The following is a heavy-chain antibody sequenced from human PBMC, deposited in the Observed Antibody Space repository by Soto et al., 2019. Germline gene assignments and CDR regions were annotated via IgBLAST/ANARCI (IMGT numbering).Heavy chain of an antibody. CDR1: GFTFSSYA. CDR3: AKRGRGYSFVY. CDR2: ISGSGGST. D-gene: IGHD5-18*01. Sequence: GGSLRLACAASGFTFSSYAMSWVRQAPGKGLEWVSAISGSGGSTYYADSVKGRFTISRDNSKNTLYLQMNSLRVEDTAVYYCAKRGRGYSFVYWGQGTLVTVSS. V-gene: IGHV3-23*01. J-gene: IGHJ4*02.